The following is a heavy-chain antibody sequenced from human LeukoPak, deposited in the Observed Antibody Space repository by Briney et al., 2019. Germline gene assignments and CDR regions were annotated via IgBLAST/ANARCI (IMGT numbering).Heavy chain of an antibody. D-gene: IGHD3-10*01. CDR1: GGTFSGYA. CDR3: ARVRNYYGSGSYYYDAFDI. Sequence: SVKVSCKASGGTFSGYAISWVRQAPGQGLEWMGGIIPIFGTANYAQKFQGRVTITADESTSTAYMELSSLRSEDTAVYYCARVRNYYGSGSYYYDAFDIWGQGTMVTVSS. V-gene: IGHV1-69*13. J-gene: IGHJ3*02. CDR2: IIPIFGTA.